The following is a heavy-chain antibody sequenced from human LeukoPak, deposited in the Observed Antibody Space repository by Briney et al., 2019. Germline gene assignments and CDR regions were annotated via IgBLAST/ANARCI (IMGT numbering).Heavy chain of an antibody. CDR1: GYTFFTYG. CDR3: ARDSTENSMPILYEW. V-gene: IGHV1-18*01. D-gene: IGHD2-8*01. CDR2: NSAYNGNT. Sequence: ASVKVSCTSSGYTFFTYGISWGRHAPGQGLEWMGWNSAYNGNTNYAQKLQGRVTMTTDTSTSTAYMELRSLRSDDTAVYYCARDSTENSMPILYEWRGKGTLVTVSS. J-gene: IGHJ4*02.